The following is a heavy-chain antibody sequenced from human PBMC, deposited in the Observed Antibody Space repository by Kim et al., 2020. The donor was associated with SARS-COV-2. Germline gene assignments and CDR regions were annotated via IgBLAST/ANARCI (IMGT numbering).Heavy chain of an antibody. D-gene: IGHD3-3*01. CDR2: ISWNSGSI. V-gene: IGHV3-9*01. Sequence: GGSLRLSCAASGFTFDDYAMHWVRQAPGKGLEWVSGISWNSGSIGYADSVKGRFTISRDNAKNSLYLQMNSLRAEDTALYYCAKGGGVEYYFDYWGQGTLVTVSS. CDR3: AKGGGVEYYFDY. CDR1: GFTFDDYA. J-gene: IGHJ4*02.